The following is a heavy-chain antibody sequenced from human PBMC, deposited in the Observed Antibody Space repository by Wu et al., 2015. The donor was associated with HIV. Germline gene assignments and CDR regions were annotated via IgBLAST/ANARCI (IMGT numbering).Heavy chain of an antibody. V-gene: IGHV1-69*13. CDR2: IIPIFGTA. CDR1: GGTFSSYA. Sequence: QVQLVQSGAEVKKPGSSVKVSCKASGGTFSSYAISWVRQAPGQGLEWMGRIIPIFGTANYAQKFQGRVTITADESTSTAYMELSSLRSEDTAVYYCARDNWNDPKEQLIFGYYYYGMDVWGQGTTVTVSS. D-gene: IGHD1-20*01. CDR3: ARDNWNDPKEQLIFGYYYYGMDV. J-gene: IGHJ6*02.